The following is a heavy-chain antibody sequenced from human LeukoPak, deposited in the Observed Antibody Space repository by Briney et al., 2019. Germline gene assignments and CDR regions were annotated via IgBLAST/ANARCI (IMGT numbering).Heavy chain of an antibody. CDR2: IDPSDSYT. CDR3: ARQVTMVRGVIGFDP. D-gene: IGHD3-10*01. Sequence: GESLRISCKGSGYSFTSYWISWVRQMPGKGLEWMGRIDPSDSYTNYSPSFQGHVTISADKSISTAYLQWSSLKASDTAMYYCARQVTMVRGVIGFDPWGQGTLVTVFS. V-gene: IGHV5-10-1*01. J-gene: IGHJ5*02. CDR1: GYSFTSYW.